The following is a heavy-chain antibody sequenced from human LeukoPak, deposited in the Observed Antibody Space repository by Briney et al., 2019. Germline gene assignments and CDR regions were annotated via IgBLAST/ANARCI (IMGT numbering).Heavy chain of an antibody. CDR2: INPNSGGT. D-gene: IGHD2-2*01. CDR1: GYTFTGYY. Sequence: ASVKVSCKASGYTFTGYYMHWVRQAPGQGLEWMGWINPNSGGTNYAQKFQGRVTMTTDTSISTAYMELSRLRSDDTAVYYCARDLSYCSSTSCYYFDYWGQGTLVTVSS. V-gene: IGHV1-2*02. CDR3: ARDLSYCSSTSCYYFDY. J-gene: IGHJ4*02.